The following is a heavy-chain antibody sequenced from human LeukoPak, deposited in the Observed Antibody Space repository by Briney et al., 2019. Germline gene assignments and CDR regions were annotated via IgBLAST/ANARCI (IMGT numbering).Heavy chain of an antibody. Sequence: GGSLRLSCAASGFTFSRYDMHWVRQATGKGLEWVSGIGTAGDTYYAGSVKGRFTISRENAKNSLYLQMNSLAAGDTAVYYCAGAGSETQWRAFDFWGQGALVTVFS. D-gene: IGHD6-19*01. CDR2: IGTAGDT. J-gene: IGHJ4*02. V-gene: IGHV3-13*01. CDR1: GFTFSRYD. CDR3: AGAGSETQWRAFDF.